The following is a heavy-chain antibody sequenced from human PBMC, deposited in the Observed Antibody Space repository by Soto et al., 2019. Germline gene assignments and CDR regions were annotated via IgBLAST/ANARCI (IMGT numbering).Heavy chain of an antibody. D-gene: IGHD6-13*01. CDR2: ISGSGVST. V-gene: IGHV3-23*01. CDR1: GFTFISDA. J-gene: IGHJ5*01. Sequence: GGSLRLPWAASGFTFISDAMNWVRQAPGMWLSSFASISGSGVSTYYAVSVKGRVTISRDKSETTLYLQMTRLRVEETAVYYCAKATAAAGTSSWLDCWGQGTLVSVSS. CDR3: AKATAAAGTSSWLDC.